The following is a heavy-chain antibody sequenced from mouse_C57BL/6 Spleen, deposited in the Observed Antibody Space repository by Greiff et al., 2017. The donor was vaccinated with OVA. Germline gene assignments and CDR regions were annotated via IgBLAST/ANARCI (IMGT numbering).Heavy chain of an antibody. D-gene: IGHD2-5*01. CDR3: ARVYYSKGLYYAMDY. Sequence: QVQLKESGPGLVQPSQSLSITCTVSGFSLTSYGVHWVRQSPGKGLEWLGVIWSGGSTDYNAAFISRLSISKDNSKSQVFFKMNSLQADDTAIYYCARVYYSKGLYYAMDYWGQGTSVTVSS. CDR2: IWSGGST. J-gene: IGHJ4*01. CDR1: GFSLTSYG. V-gene: IGHV2-2*01.